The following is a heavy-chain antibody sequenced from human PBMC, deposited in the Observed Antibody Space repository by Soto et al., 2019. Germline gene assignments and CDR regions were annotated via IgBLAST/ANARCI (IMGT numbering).Heavy chain of an antibody. V-gene: IGHV3-30*18. CDR3: AKEGSGSRYAFDV. CDR2: VSSDGNIK. J-gene: IGHJ3*01. D-gene: IGHD1-26*01. Sequence: QVQLVESGGGVVPPGTSLRLSCAASGFTFSGHGMHWVRQAPGKGLEWVAVVSSDGNIKYYADSVKGRLTLSRDNSENTLSLQMSSLSFEDTAVYYCAKEGSGSRYAFDVWGQGTMVTVSS. CDR1: GFTFSGHG.